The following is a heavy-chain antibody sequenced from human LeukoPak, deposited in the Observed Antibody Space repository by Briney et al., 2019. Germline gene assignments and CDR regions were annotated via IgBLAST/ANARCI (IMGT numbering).Heavy chain of an antibody. CDR3: ARAGNYNYYVMDV. CDR2: IYYSGVS. V-gene: IGHV4-59*08. CDR1: GGSISSYY. Sequence: SETLSLTCTVSGGSISSYYWSWIRQPPGKGPEWIGYIYYSGVSDYNPSLKSRVTMSVDTSKNQFSLNLTSVTAADTAVYYCARAGNYNYYVMDVWGQGTTVIVSS. J-gene: IGHJ6*02.